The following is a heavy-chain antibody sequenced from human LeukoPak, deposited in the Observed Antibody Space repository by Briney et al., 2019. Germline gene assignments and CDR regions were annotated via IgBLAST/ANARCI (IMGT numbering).Heavy chain of an antibody. CDR2: INHSGST. Sequence: SETLSLTCTVSGGSISSYYWSWIRQPPGKGLEWIGEINHSGSTNYNPSLKSRVTISVDTSKNQFSLKLSSVTAADTAVYYRARVPIYGSGSLNWFDPWGQGTLVTVSS. J-gene: IGHJ5*02. D-gene: IGHD3-10*01. CDR3: ARVPIYGSGSLNWFDP. V-gene: IGHV4-34*01. CDR1: GGSISSYY.